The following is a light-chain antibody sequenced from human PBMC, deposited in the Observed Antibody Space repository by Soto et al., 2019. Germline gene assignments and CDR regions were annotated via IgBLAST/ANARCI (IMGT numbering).Light chain of an antibody. CDR2: GNS. CDR1: SSNIGAGYD. V-gene: IGLV1-40*01. CDR3: QSYDSSLSGWV. J-gene: IGLJ3*02. Sequence: QPVLTQPPSVSGAPGQRVTISCTGSSSNIGAGYDVHWYQQLPGTAPKLLIYGNSNRPSGVPDRFSGSKSGTSASLVITGIQAEDEADHYCQSYDSSLSGWVFGGGTKLTVL.